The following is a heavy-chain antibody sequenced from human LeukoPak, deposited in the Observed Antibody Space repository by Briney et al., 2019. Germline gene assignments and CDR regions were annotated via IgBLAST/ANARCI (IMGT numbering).Heavy chain of an antibody. CDR2: IYQSGST. V-gene: IGHV4-4*02. CDR3: ARGLMNTGRSNFDY. Sequence: PSGTLSLICAVSGASISSTNWWSWVRQPPGKGLEWIGEIYQSGSTNYNPSLKSRVTISVDKSKNQFSLKLYSVTAADTAVYYCARGLMNTGRSNFDYWGQGTLVTVSS. J-gene: IGHJ4*02. CDR1: GASISSTNW. D-gene: IGHD3-10*01.